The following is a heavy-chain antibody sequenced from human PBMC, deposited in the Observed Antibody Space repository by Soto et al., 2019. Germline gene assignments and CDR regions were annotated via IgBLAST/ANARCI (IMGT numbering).Heavy chain of an antibody. CDR2: IYYSGST. V-gene: IGHV4-30-4*01. J-gene: IGHJ5*02. CDR3: ARLSDTAIGRYWFDP. D-gene: IGHD5-18*01. Sequence: SETLSLTCTGSGGSISSGDYYWSWIRQPPGKGLEWIEYIYYSGSTYYNPSLKSRVTISVDTSKNQFSLKLSSVTAADTAVYYCARLSDTAIGRYWFDPWGQGTLVTV. CDR1: GGSISSGDYY.